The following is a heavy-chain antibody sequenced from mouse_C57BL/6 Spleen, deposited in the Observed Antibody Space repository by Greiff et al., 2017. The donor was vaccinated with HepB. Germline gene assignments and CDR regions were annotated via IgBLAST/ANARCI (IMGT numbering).Heavy chain of an antibody. D-gene: IGHD4-1*01. CDR2: ISYDGNN. CDR3: ARDRTGAFAY. J-gene: IGHJ3*01. V-gene: IGHV3-6*01. CDR1: GYSITSCYY. Sequence: VQLKESGPGLVKPSQSLSLTCSVTGYSITSCYYWNWIRQFPGNKLEWMGYISYDGNNNYNPSLKNRISITRDTSENQFFLKLNSVTTEDTATYNCARDRTGAFAYWGQGTLVTVSA.